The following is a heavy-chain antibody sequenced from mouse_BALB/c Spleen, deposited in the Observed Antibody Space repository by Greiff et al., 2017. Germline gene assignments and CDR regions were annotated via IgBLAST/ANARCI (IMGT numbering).Heavy chain of an antibody. J-gene: IGHJ3*01. CDR2: IWAGGST. Sequence: VHLVESGPGLVAPSQSLSITCTVSGFSLTSYGVHWVRQPPGKGLEWLGVIWAGGSTNYNSALMSRLSISKDNSKSQVFLKMNSLQTDDTAMYYCARANYGNFWFAYWGQGTLVTVSA. CDR1: GFSLTSYG. D-gene: IGHD2-1*01. CDR3: ARANYGNFWFAY. V-gene: IGHV2-9*02.